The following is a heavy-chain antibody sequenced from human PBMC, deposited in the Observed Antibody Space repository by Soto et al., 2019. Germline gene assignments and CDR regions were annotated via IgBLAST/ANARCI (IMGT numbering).Heavy chain of an antibody. J-gene: IGHJ4*02. V-gene: IGHV1-3*01. CDR3: ARDRYYGSGSYNYFDY. CDR2: INVGNGNT. D-gene: IGHD3-10*01. Sequence: VASVKVSCKTSGYTFSNYAMHWVRQAPGQRLEWMGLINVGNGNTKYSQKFQGRVTITRDTSANTAYMELSSLRSEDTAVYYCARDRYYGSGSYNYFDYWGLGTLVTAPQ. CDR1: GYTFSNYA.